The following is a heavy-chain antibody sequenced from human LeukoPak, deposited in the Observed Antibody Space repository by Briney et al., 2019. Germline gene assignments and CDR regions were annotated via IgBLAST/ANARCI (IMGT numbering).Heavy chain of an antibody. CDR3: ATDRGKYYYMDV. CDR1: GYTLTELS. J-gene: IGHJ6*03. V-gene: IGHV1-24*01. Sequence: VASVKVSCKVSGYTLTELSMHWVRQAPGKGLEWMGGFDPEDGETIYAQKFQGRVTMTEDTSTDTAYMELSRLRSEDTAVYYCATDRGKYYYMDVWGKGTTVTVSS. CDR2: FDPEDGET.